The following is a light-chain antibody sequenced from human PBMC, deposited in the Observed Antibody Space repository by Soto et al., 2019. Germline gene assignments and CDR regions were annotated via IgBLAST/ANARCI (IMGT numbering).Light chain of an antibody. J-gene: IGKJ1*01. CDR1: QGVSSN. V-gene: IGKV3-15*01. CDR2: GAS. Sequence: EIVVTQSPATLSVSPGERATLSCRASQGVSSNLAWYQQKPGQAPRLLMYGASTRATGIPVRFSGRGSGTEFTLTISSLQSEDFAVYYCHQYDNWPPTWTFGQGTKVDIK. CDR3: HQYDNWPPTWT.